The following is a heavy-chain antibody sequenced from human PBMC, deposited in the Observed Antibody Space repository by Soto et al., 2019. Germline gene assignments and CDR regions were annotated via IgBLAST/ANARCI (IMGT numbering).Heavy chain of an antibody. V-gene: IGHV4-59*01. CDR2: IYYSGST. CDR3: ARESFYDSGGFHGFDY. Sequence: PSETLSLTCTVSGGSISSYDWSWIRQPPGKGLEWIGYIYYSGSTNYNPSLKSRVTISVDTSKNQFSLKLSSVTAADTAVYYCARESFYDSGGFHGFDYWGQGTLVTVSS. J-gene: IGHJ4*02. CDR1: GGSISSYD. D-gene: IGHD3-22*01.